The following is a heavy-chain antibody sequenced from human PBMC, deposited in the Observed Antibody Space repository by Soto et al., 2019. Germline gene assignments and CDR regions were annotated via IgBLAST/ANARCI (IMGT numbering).Heavy chain of an antibody. CDR3: ARGTYSGSSNSLPYYHGMDV. Sequence: SVKVSCKASXYTFTGHYMHWVRQAPGQGPEWMGWINPNSGGTNYAQKFQGRVTVTRDTSVTTAYMELSRLTSDDTAMYYCARGTYSGSSNSLPYYHGMDVWGQGTTVTVSS. CDR2: INPNSGGT. D-gene: IGHD1-26*01. V-gene: IGHV1-2*02. CDR1: XYTFTGHY. J-gene: IGHJ6*02.